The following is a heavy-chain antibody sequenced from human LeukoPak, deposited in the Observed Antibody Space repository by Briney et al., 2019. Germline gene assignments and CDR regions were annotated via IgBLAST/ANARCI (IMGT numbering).Heavy chain of an antibody. Sequence: GGSLRLSCAASGFTLSTAWMSWVRQAPGKGLEWMAMITQDGSQKYYMDSVKGRFTISRDNAQNSVYLQMNGLRAEDTAVYYCATGGGSSWGQGSLVTVSS. CDR2: ITQDGSQK. D-gene: IGHD1-26*01. CDR3: ATGGGSS. V-gene: IGHV3-7*01. J-gene: IGHJ5*02. CDR1: GFTLSTAW.